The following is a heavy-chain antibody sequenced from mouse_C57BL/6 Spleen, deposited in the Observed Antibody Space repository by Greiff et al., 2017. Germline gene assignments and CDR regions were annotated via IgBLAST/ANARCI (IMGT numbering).Heavy chain of an antibody. CDR1: GFTFSDYG. Sequence: EVMLVESGGGLVKPGGSLKLSCAASGFTFSDYGMHWVRQAPEKGLEWVAYISSGSSTIYYADTVKGRFPISRDNAKNTLFLQMTSLRSEETAMYYCARGPYYYGSSPWYFDVWGTGTTVTVSS. J-gene: IGHJ1*03. V-gene: IGHV5-17*01. D-gene: IGHD1-1*01. CDR3: ARGPYYYGSSPWYFDV. CDR2: ISSGSSTI.